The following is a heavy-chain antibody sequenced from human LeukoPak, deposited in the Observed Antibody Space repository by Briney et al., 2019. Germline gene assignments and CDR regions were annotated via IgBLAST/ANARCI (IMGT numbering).Heavy chain of an antibody. Sequence: PGGSLRLSCAASGFTFSSNYMSWVRQAPGKGLEWVSVIYSGGSTYYADSVKGRFTISRDNSKNTLYLQMNSLRAEDTAVYYCAGNYDSSGYYPPNYWGQGTLVTVSS. V-gene: IGHV3-53*01. CDR2: IYSGGST. J-gene: IGHJ4*02. CDR1: GFTFSSNY. D-gene: IGHD3-22*01. CDR3: AGNYDSSGYYPPNY.